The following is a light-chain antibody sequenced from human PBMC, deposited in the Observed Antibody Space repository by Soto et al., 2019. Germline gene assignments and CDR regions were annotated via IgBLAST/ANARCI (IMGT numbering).Light chain of an antibody. CDR3: QSYDSSLSAVV. CDR1: SSNIGAGYD. Sequence: QLVLTQPPSVSGAPGRRVTISCTGSSSNIGAGYDVHWYQQLPGTAPKLLIYGNSNRPSGVPDRFSGSKSGTSASLAITGLQAEDEADYYCQSYDSSLSAVVFGGGTKLTVL. V-gene: IGLV1-40*01. CDR2: GNS. J-gene: IGLJ2*01.